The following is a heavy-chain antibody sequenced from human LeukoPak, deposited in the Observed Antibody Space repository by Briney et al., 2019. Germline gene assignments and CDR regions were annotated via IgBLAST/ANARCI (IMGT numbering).Heavy chain of an antibody. CDR1: GYTFTGYY. V-gene: IGHV1-2*02. CDR3: ARGGYSGYEDDY. Sequence: ASVKVSCKASGYTFTGYYMHWVRQAPGQGLEWMGWINPNSGGTNYAQKFQGRVTMTRDTSISTAYMELSSLRSEDTAVYYCARGGYSGYEDDYWGQGTLVTVSS. D-gene: IGHD5-12*01. CDR2: INPNSGGT. J-gene: IGHJ4*02.